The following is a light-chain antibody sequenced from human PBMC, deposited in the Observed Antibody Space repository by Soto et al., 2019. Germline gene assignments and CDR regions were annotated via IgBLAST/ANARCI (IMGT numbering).Light chain of an antibody. Sequence: QSVLTQPPSVSGAPGQRVTISCTGSSSNIGAGYDVHWYQQLPGTAPKLLLYGNNNRPSGVPDRFSGSKSGTSASLAITGLQAEDEADYYCQSYDSSLSAAGVFGGGTKLTVL. CDR1: SSNIGAGYD. CDR3: QSYDSSLSAAGV. V-gene: IGLV1-40*01. CDR2: GNN. J-gene: IGLJ2*01.